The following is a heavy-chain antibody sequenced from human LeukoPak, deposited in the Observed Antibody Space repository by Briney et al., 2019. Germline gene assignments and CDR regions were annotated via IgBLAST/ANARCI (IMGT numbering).Heavy chain of an antibody. CDR2: ISSSSSTI. V-gene: IGHV3-48*01. D-gene: IGHD3-3*01. CDR3: ARENYDFWSSTNWFDP. Sequence: GGSLRLSCAASGFTFSSYSMNWVRPAPGKGLEGVSYISSSSSTIYYADSVKGRFTISRDNAKNSLYLQMNSLRAEDTAVYYCARENYDFWSSTNWFDPWGQGTLVTVSS. J-gene: IGHJ5*02. CDR1: GFTFSSYS.